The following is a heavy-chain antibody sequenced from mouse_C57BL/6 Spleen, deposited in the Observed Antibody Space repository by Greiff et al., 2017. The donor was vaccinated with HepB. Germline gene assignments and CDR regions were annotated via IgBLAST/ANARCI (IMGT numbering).Heavy chain of an antibody. J-gene: IGHJ4*01. Sequence: QVQLQQPGAELVKPGASVKLSCKASGYTFTSYWMHWVKQRPGQGLEWIGMIHPNSGSTNYNEKFESKATLTVDKSSSTAYMQLSSLTSEDSAVYYCARADYGSHAMDYWGQGTSVTVSS. CDR3: ARADYGSHAMDY. D-gene: IGHD1-1*01. V-gene: IGHV1-64*01. CDR1: GYTFTSYW. CDR2: IHPNSGST.